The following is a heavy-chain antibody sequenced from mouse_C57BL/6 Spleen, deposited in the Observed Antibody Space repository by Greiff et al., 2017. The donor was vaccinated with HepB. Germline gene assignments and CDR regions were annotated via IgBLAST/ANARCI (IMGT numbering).Heavy chain of an antibody. CDR2: IYPGSGST. CDR1: GYTFTSYW. V-gene: IGHV1-55*01. D-gene: IGHD2-4*01. Sequence: QVQLQQPGAELVKPGASVKMSCKASGYTFTSYWITWVKQRPGQGLEWIGDIYPGSGSTNYNEKFKSKATLTVDTSSSTAYMQLSSLTSEDSAVYYCARTGYYDRYFDYWGQGTTLTVSS. J-gene: IGHJ2*01. CDR3: ARTGYYDRYFDY.